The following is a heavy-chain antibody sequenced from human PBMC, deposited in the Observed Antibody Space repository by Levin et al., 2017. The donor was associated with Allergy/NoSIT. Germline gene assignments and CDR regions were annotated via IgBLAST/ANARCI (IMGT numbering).Heavy chain of an antibody. CDR2: TYYGSKWNN. CDR1: GDSVSSNGVP. D-gene: IGHD1-1*01. Sequence: SETLSLTCAISGDSVSSNGVPWNWIRQSPSGGLEWLGRTYYGSKWNNDYAASVKSRITINPDTSKNQFCLQLNSVTPEDTAVYYCARGRMATGFDIWGQGTLVTVSS. CDR3: ARGRMATGFDI. J-gene: IGHJ4*02. V-gene: IGHV6-1*01.